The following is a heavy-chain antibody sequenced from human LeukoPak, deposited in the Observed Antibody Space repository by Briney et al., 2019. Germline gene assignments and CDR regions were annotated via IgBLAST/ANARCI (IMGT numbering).Heavy chain of an antibody. CDR1: GFSLSTSGVG. D-gene: IGHD3-3*01. Sequence: SGPTLVKPTQTLTLTCTFSGFSLSTSGVGVGWIRQPPGKALEWLALIYWDDDKRYSPSLKSRLTITKDTSKNQVVLTMTNMDPVDTATYYCAHRLRNDFWSGPDGPFDYWGQGTLVTVSS. CDR3: AHRLRNDFWSGPDGPFDY. CDR2: IYWDDDK. J-gene: IGHJ4*02. V-gene: IGHV2-5*02.